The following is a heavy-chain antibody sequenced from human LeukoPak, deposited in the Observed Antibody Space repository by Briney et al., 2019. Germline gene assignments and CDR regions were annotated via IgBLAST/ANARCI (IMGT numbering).Heavy chain of an antibody. J-gene: IGHJ5*02. CDR1: GGTFSSYA. D-gene: IGHD2-15*01. CDR3: ARDYCSGGSCNYRWFDP. CDR2: ISGYNGNR. V-gene: IGHV1-18*01. Sequence: VKVSCKASGGTFSSYAISWVRQAPGQGLEWMGWISGYNGNRKYAQKLQGRVTMTTDTSTSTAYVELRSLRSDDTAVYYCARDYCSGGSCNYRWFDPWGQGTLVTVSS.